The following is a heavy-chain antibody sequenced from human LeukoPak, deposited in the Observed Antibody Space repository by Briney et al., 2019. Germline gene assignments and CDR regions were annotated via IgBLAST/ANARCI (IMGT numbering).Heavy chain of an antibody. CDR2: ISAYNGNT. Sequence: GASVKVSCKASGYTFTSYGISWVRQAPGQGLEWMGWISAYNGNTNYAQKLQGRVTMTIDTSTSTAYMELRSLRSDDTAVYYCARSEVVVVPAAYYYYYGMDVWGKGTTVTVSS. J-gene: IGHJ6*04. CDR3: ARSEVVVVPAAYYYYYGMDV. D-gene: IGHD2-2*01. V-gene: IGHV1-18*04. CDR1: GYTFTSYG.